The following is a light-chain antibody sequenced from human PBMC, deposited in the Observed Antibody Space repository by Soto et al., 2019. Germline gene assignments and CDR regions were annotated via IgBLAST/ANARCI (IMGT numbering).Light chain of an antibody. Sequence: EIVMTQSPATLSVSPGERATLSCRASQSVSSNLAWYQQKPGQAPRLLIYGASTRATCIPARFSGRGSGTECTLTISSLQSEDFSVYYCQQYNNWPRTFGQGTKVEIK. J-gene: IGKJ1*01. CDR2: GAS. CDR3: QQYNNWPRT. V-gene: IGKV3-15*01. CDR1: QSVSSN.